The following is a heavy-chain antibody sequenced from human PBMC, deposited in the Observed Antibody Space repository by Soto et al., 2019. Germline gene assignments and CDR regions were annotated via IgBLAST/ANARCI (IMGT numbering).Heavy chain of an antibody. Sequence: PGESLKISCGVSGYIFTSYWIGWVRQMPGKGLEWMAIVFPGNSDTIYSPSFRGQVTISADKSISTAYLQWNSLQASDTAIYYCARHNVYAMDVWGQGTTVTVSS. CDR2: VFPGNSDT. CDR1: GYIFTSYW. V-gene: IGHV5-51*01. J-gene: IGHJ6*02. CDR3: ARHNVYAMDV.